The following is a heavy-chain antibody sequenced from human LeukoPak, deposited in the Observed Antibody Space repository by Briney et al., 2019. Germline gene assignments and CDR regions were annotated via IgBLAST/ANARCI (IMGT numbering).Heavy chain of an antibody. D-gene: IGHD3-16*01. J-gene: IGHJ5*02. Sequence: GASVKVSCKASGGTFSSYTISWVRQAPGQGLEWMGRIIPILGIANYAQKFQGRVMITADKSTSTAYMELSSLRSEDTAVYYCARAEGVSWFDPWGQGTLVTVSS. CDR3: ARAEGVSWFDP. CDR1: GGTFSSYT. V-gene: IGHV1-69*02. CDR2: IIPILGIA.